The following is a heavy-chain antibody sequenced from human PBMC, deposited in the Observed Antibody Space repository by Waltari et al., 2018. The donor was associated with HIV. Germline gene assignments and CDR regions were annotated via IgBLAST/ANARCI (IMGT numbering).Heavy chain of an antibody. V-gene: IGHV4-34*01. CDR1: GESFRDYH. Sequence: QVQLPQSGTGLLKPSQTLSPPCPAYGESFRDYHTEPYQSFSLSCWIWFRQPPGRGLEWIGEISRGGSTNYNPSLKRPVSMSIDTSKKQFSLKLRSVTAADTAVYYCARGVGPDHIWANYPDFWGQGSLVVVSP. CDR3: ARGVGPDHIWANYPDF. CDR2: ISRGGST. D-gene: IGHD3-16*01. J-gene: IGHJ4*02.